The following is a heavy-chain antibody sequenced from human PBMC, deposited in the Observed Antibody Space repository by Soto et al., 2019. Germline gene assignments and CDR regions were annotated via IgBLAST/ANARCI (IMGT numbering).Heavy chain of an antibody. J-gene: IGHJ5*02. D-gene: IGHD6-19*01. Sequence: QVQLVQSGTEVRNPGASVKVSCKASGYTFIDYGITWVRQAPGQGLEWKGWIVSYNGNTQSAQKIQGRLTMNTDTPSRTPYMELTSLRSDDTAVYYCARGPQSNGWRGKCFDLWGQGTLVTVSS. CDR2: IVSYNGNT. CDR3: ARGPQSNGWRGKCFDL. CDR1: GYTFIDYG. V-gene: IGHV1-18*01.